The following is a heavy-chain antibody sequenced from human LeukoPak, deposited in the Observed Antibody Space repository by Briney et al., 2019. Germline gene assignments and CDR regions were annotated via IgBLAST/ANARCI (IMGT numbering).Heavy chain of an antibody. D-gene: IGHD6-13*01. CDR3: ASASSHRIAAGGDY. J-gene: IGHJ4*02. CDR2: INSDGSSR. CDR1: GFTFSNYW. Sequence: SGGSLRHSCAASGFTFSNYWMHWVRQAPGKGLVWVSRINSDGSSRNYADSVKGRFTISRDNAKNTLYLQMNSLRAEDTAVYYCASASSHRIAAGGDYWGQGTLVTVSS. V-gene: IGHV3-74*01.